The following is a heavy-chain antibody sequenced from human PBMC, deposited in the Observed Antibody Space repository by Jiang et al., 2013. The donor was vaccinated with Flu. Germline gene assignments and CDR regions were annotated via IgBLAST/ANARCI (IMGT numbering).Heavy chain of an antibody. V-gene: IGHV1-18*04. CDR3: VRDDSAYYYDLGDYSYGMDV. CDR1: GYTFTSYG. D-gene: IGHD3-22*01. Sequence: SGAEVKKPGAAVKVSCNASGYTFTSYGINWVRQAPGQGLEWLGRISANKGNTKYARRIQGRVTMTTETSTTTAYMELKSLRSDDTAIYYCVRDDSAYYYDLGDYSYGMDVWGQGTTVTVSS. J-gene: IGHJ6*02. CDR2: ISANKGNT.